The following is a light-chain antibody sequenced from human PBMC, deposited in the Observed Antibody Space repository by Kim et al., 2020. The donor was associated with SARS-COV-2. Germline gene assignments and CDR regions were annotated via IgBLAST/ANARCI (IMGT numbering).Light chain of an antibody. CDR3: SSYAGNDIVL. V-gene: IGLV2-8*01. CDR1: SSDVGGHVY. CDR2: DVN. J-gene: IGLJ2*01. Sequence: QSALTQPPSASGSPGQSVTISCTGTSSDVGGHVYFSWYQQHPGRAPKLMIFDVNKRPSGVPDRFSGSKSGNTAFLTVSGLRTDDVADYYCSSYAGNDIVLFGGGTRLTFL.